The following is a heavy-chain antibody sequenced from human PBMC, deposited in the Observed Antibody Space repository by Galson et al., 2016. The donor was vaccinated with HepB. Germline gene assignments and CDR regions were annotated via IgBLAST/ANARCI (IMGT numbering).Heavy chain of an antibody. Sequence: SLRLSCAASGFTVSNNYLKWVRQAPGKGLEWVSLIYSSGSTYYADSVKGRFTISRDTSMNTLFLQMNNLRVEDTAVYYCARWPGYWGQGTLVTVSS. CDR1: GFTVSNNY. CDR3: ARWPGY. CDR2: IYSSGST. J-gene: IGHJ4*02. V-gene: IGHV3-53*01.